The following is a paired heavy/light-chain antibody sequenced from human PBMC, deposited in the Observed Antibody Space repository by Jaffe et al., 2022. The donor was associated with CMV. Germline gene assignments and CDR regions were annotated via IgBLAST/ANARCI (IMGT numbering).Heavy chain of an antibody. CDR3: ARIREGQFDFWRAPAPKSYYYMDV. CDR1: GYRFTGYW. CDR2: IDCSDSYV. Sequence: EVQLVQSGAEVKKPGESLRISCRGSGYRFTGYWISWVRQMPGEGLEWMGRIDCSDSYVDYSPSFQGHVTMSVDKSISTAYLQLTTLKASDTAVYFCARIREGQFDFWRAPAPKSYYYMDVWGKGTTVIVSS. J-gene: IGHJ6*03. D-gene: IGHD3-3*01. V-gene: IGHV5-10-1*03.
Light chain of an antibody. V-gene: IGKV3-20*01. CDR1: QSVSSSY. CDR3: HHFGRSPPYT. J-gene: IGKJ2*01. Sequence: EIVLTQSPGTLSISPGETAALSCRASQSVSSSYLAWYQQKPGQSPRLLIYDASIRATGTPDRFSGSGSGTDFTLTISRLEPEDSAVYYCHHFGRSPPYTFGPGTKLEIK. CDR2: DAS.